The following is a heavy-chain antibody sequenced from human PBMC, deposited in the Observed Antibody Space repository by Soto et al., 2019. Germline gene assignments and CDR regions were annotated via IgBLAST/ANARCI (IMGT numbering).Heavy chain of an antibody. V-gene: IGHV3-30-3*01. CDR1: GFTFSSDA. Sequence: GGSLRLSCAASGFTFSSDAMHWVRQAPGKGLEWVAVISYDGSNKYYADSVKGRFTISRDNSKNTLYLQMNSLRAEDTAVYYCARDGLYYYGSGSYSYYYYGMDVWGQGTTVTVSS. D-gene: IGHD3-10*01. J-gene: IGHJ6*02. CDR2: ISYDGSNK. CDR3: ARDGLYYYGSGSYSYYYYGMDV.